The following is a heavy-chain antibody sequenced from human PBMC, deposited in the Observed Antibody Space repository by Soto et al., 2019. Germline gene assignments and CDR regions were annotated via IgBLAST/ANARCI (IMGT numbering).Heavy chain of an antibody. CDR1: GGSISSGNYY. J-gene: IGHJ4*02. CDR3: AKGYRGSSWPYDY. CDR2: IYHSGST. Sequence: SETLSLTCTVSGGSISSGNYYWSWVRQPPGKGLEWIGDIYHSGSTNYNPSLKSRVTISVDKSKNQFSLKLSSVTAADTAVYYCAKGYRGSSWPYDYWGQGTLVTVSS. D-gene: IGHD6-13*01. V-gene: IGHV4-39*07.